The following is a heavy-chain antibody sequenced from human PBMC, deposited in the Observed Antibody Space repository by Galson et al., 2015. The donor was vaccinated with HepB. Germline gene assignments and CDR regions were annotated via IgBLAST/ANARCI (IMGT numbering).Heavy chain of an antibody. CDR2: ISSSGSTI. V-gene: IGHV3-48*03. CDR3: ARVPGRITGTTCLDY. J-gene: IGHJ4*02. D-gene: IGHD1-7*01. CDR1: GFTFDDYA. Sequence: SLRLSCAASGFTFDDYAMHWVRQAPGKGLEWVSYISSSGSTIYYADSVKGRFTISRDNAKNSLYLQMNSLRAEDTAVYYCARVPGRITGTTCLDYWGQGTLVTVSS.